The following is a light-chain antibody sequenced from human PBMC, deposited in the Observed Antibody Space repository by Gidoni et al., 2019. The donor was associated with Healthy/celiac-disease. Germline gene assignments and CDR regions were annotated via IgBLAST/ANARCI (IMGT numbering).Light chain of an antibody. CDR1: QSISSY. V-gene: IGKV1-39*01. CDR2: AAS. J-gene: IGKJ2*01. CDR3: QQSYSTPPT. Sequence: DIQLTQSPSSLSASVGDRVTITCRESQSISSYLNWYQQKPGKAPKLLIYAASSLQSGVPSRCSSSGSGTDFTLTISSLQPEDFATYYCQQSYSTPPTFGQGTKLEIK.